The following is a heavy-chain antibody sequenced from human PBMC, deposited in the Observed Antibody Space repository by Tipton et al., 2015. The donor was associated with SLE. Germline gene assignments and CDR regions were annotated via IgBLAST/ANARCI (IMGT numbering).Heavy chain of an antibody. J-gene: IGHJ3*02. CDR1: GGSIGSYY. CDR3: ARAEGSWDAFDI. CDR2: IYYSGST. D-gene: IGHD2-15*01. V-gene: IGHV4-59*01. Sequence: TLSLTCTVSGGSIGSYYWSWMRQAPGKGLEWIGYIYYSGSTNYNPSLKSRVTISVDTSKNQFSLKLSSVTAADTAVYYCARAEGSWDAFDIWGQGTMVTVS.